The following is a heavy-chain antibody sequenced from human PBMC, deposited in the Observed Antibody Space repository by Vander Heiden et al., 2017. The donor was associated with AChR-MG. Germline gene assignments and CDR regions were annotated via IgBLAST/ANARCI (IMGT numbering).Heavy chain of an antibody. CDR2: MNPNSGNT. V-gene: IGHV1-8*01. Sequence: QVQLVQSGAEVKKPGASVKVSCKASGYTFTSYDINWVRQATGQGLEWMGWMNPNSGNTGYAQKFQGRVTMTRNTSISTAYMELSSLSSEHTAVYYCARVPYDDYAPYYYGMDVWGQGTTVTVSS. CDR1: GYTFTSYD. D-gene: IGHD4-17*01. J-gene: IGHJ6*02. CDR3: ARVPYDDYAPYYYGMDV.